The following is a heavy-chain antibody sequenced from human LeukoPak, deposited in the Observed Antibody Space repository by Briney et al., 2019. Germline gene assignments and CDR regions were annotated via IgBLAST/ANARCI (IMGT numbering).Heavy chain of an antibody. J-gene: IGHJ5*02. D-gene: IGHD5-12*01. CDR3: ARGPVDSLNWFDP. Sequence: GGSLRLSRAASGFTFSDYYMSWIRQAPEKGLEWVSYISSSGSTIYYADSVKGRFTISRDNAKNSLYLQMNSLRAEDTAVYYCARGPVDSLNWFDPWGQGTLVTVSS. CDR1: GFTFSDYY. V-gene: IGHV3-11*01. CDR2: ISSSGSTI.